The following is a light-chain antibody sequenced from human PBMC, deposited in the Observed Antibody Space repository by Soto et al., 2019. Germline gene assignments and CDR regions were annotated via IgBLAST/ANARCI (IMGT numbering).Light chain of an antibody. J-gene: IGKJ2*01. V-gene: IGKV3-20*01. CDR3: QQYGSSPPYT. CDR1: QSVSSSY. CDR2: GAS. Sequence: EIVLTQSPGILSLSPGERATLSCRASQSVSSSYLAWYQQKPGQAPTLLIYGASNRATGIPDRFSASGSKTNFTLTISRLEPEDFAVYYCQQYGSSPPYTFGQGTNLEIK.